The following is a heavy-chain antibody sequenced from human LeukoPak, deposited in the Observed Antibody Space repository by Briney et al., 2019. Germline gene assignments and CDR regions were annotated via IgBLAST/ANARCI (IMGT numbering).Heavy chain of an antibody. CDR1: GGSISSYY. CDR2: IYSSGST. D-gene: IGHD3-22*01. J-gene: IGHJ4*02. Sequence: SETLSLTCTVSGGSISSYYWSWIRQPPGKGLEWIGYIYSSGSTNYNPPLKSRVTISVDTSKNQCALNQTAVTAADTAVYYCARHSYYYDNFDYWVQGTLVTVSS. CDR3: ARHSYYYDNFDY. V-gene: IGHV4-4*09.